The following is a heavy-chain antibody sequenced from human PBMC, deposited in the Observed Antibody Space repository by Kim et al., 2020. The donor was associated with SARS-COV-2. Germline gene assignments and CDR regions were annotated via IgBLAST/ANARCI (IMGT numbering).Heavy chain of an antibody. D-gene: IGHD3-22*01. CDR3: ARPPYYYDSSGYYHDAFDI. Sequence: SETLSLTCTVSGGSISSSSYYWGWIRQPPGKGLEWIGSIYYSGSTYYNPSLKSRVTISVDTSKNQFSLKLSSVTAADTAVYYCARPPYYYDSSGYYHDAFDIWGQGTMVTVSS. J-gene: IGHJ3*02. V-gene: IGHV4-39*01. CDR1: GGSISSSSYY. CDR2: IYYSGST.